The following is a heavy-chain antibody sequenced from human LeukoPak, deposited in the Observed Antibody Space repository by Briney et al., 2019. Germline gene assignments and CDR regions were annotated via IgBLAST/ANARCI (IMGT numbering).Heavy chain of an antibody. J-gene: IGHJ4*02. V-gene: IGHV1-69*10. CDR3: ARASGYCSGSSCFDY. Sequence: SVKVSCKASGGTFSSYAISWVRQAPGQGLEWMGEIIPILGTAKYAQKFQSRVTITADKSTSTAYMEPSSLRSEDTAVYYCARASGYCSGSSCFDYWGQGTLVTVSS. D-gene: IGHD2-15*01. CDR1: GGTFSSYA. CDR2: IIPILGTA.